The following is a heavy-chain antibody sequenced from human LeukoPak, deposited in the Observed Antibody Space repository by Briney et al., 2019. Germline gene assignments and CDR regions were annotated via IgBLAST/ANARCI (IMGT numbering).Heavy chain of an antibody. V-gene: IGHV3-30*18. CDR1: GFTFSSYG. Sequence: GRSLRLSCAASGFTFSSYGMHWVRQAPGKGLEWVAIISYDGSKKYYVESVKGRFTISRDNSKNTLYLQINSLRPEDTAVYFCAKDQDSGTYYVRNFTQWGQGTLVTVSS. CDR2: ISYDGSKK. CDR3: AKDQDSGTYYVRNFTQ. J-gene: IGHJ1*01. D-gene: IGHD1-26*01.